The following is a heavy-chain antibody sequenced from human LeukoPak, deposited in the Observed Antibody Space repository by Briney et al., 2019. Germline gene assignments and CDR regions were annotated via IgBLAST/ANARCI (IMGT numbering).Heavy chain of an antibody. CDR1: GFTFSNYA. Sequence: PGGSLRLSCAASGFTFSNYAVSWVRQAPGRGLEWVSTISGSGSTTYYADSVKGRFTISRHNSKNTLYLQMNSLRAEDTALYYCAKDQDYYASASGFDYWGQGTLVTVSS. CDR3: AKDQDYYASASGFDY. CDR2: ISGSGSTT. V-gene: IGHV3-23*01. D-gene: IGHD3-10*01. J-gene: IGHJ4*02.